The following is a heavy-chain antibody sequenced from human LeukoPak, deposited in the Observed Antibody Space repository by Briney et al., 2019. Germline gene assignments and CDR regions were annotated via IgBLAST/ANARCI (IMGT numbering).Heavy chain of an antibody. Sequence: GGSLRLSCAASGFTFSSYGMHWVRQAPGKGLEWVAFIRYDGSNKYYADSVEGRFTISRDNSKNTLYLQMNSLRAEDTAVYYCAKDLGSGWYDGGAFDIWGQGTMVTVSS. V-gene: IGHV3-30*02. J-gene: IGHJ3*02. CDR2: IRYDGSNK. CDR1: GFTFSSYG. CDR3: AKDLGSGWYDGGAFDI. D-gene: IGHD6-19*01.